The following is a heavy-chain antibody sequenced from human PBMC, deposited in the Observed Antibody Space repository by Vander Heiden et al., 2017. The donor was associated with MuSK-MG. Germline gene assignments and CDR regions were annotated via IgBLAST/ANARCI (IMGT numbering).Heavy chain of an antibody. CDR1: GFPFSSYA. Sequence: EVQLLESGGGLVQPGGSLRLPCAASGFPFSSYALNWVRQAPGKGLEWVSFISNGGSSTYYADSVKGRFTISRDNSKNTLYLQMNSLRAEDTAVYYCAKSPSWNSRAFEIWGQGTMVTVSS. J-gene: IGHJ3*02. V-gene: IGHV3-23*01. CDR2: ISNGGSST. CDR3: AKSPSWNSRAFEI. D-gene: IGHD1-7*01.